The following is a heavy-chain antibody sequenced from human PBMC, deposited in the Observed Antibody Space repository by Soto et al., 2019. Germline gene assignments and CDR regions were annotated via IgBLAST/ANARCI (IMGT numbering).Heavy chain of an antibody. V-gene: IGHV3-33*01. D-gene: IGHD6-6*01. Sequence: QPGGSLRLSCAASGFTFSSYGMHWVRQAPGKGLEWVAVIWYDGSNKYYADSVKGRFTISRDNSKNTLYLQMNSLRAEDTAVYYCARDLGSSSSEIYYYYYGMDVWGQGTTVTVSS. J-gene: IGHJ6*02. CDR3: ARDLGSSSSEIYYYYYGMDV. CDR1: GFTFSSYG. CDR2: IWYDGSNK.